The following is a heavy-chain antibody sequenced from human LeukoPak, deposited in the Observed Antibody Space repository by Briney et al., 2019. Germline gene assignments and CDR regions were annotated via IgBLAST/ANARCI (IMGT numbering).Heavy chain of an antibody. Sequence: GGSLRLSCAAFGFTFTSYWMHWVRQAPGKGLVWVSRVNSDGSSTTYADSVKGRYTISRDNAKNTLYLQMNSLRAEDTAVYYCARGRYYGMDVWGQGTTVTVSS. J-gene: IGHJ6*02. V-gene: IGHV3-74*01. CDR2: VNSDGSST. CDR3: ARGRYYGMDV. CDR1: GFTFTSYW.